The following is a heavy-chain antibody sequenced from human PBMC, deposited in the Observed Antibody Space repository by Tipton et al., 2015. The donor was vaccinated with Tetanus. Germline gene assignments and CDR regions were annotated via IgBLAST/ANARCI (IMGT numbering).Heavy chain of an antibody. J-gene: IGHJ1*01. D-gene: IGHD2-15*01. V-gene: IGHV4-39*07. CDR3: ARGVIGRSGGSLRYFQH. Sequence: TLSLTCTVSGGSISSSSYYWGWIRQPPGKGLEWIGEINHSGSTNYNPSLKSRVTISVDTSKNQFSLKLSSVTAADTAVYYCARGVIGRSGGSLRYFQHWGQGTLVTVSS. CDR1: GGSISSSSYY. CDR2: INHSGST.